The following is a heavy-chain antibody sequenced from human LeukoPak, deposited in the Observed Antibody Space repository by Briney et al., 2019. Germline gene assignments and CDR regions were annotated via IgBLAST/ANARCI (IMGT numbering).Heavy chain of an antibody. CDR3: ARHGGVTIVETFLHAFDI. CDR2: VYYSGNT. J-gene: IGHJ3*02. CDR1: GGSISSYY. Sequence: SETLSLTCTVSGGSISSYYWSWIRQPPGKGLEWIGYVYYSGNTNYNPSLKSRVGISMATSKNQLSLQLKSVTAGDTAMYYCARHGGVTIVETFLHAFDIWGQGTMVTVSS. D-gene: IGHD2-15*01. V-gene: IGHV4-59*08.